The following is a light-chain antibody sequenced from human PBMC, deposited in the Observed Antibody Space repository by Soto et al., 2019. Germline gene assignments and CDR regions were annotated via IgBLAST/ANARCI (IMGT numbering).Light chain of an antibody. J-gene: IGLJ2*01. CDR2: DNY. CDR1: SSNIGNNY. V-gene: IGLV1-51*01. Sequence: QAVVTQPPSVSATPGQKVTISCSGSSSNIGNNYVSWYQQFPGAAPKLLIYDNYWRPSGIPDRFSASKSGTSATLGITGLQTGDEADYYCATWDSSLSAVGVGGGTKVTFL. CDR3: ATWDSSLSAVG.